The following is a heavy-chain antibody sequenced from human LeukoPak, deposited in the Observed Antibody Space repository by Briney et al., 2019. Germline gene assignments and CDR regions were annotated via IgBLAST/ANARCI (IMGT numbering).Heavy chain of an antibody. V-gene: IGHV3-48*04. Sequence: GGSLRLSCTASGFSFSSYSMNWVRQAPGKGLEWVSYINSGGNTIHYAGSVKGRFTISRDNARNSLYLQMNSLRVEDTAFYYCARENRDSNGWSWGQGTLVTVS. CDR1: GFSFSSYS. CDR2: INSGGNTI. CDR3: ARENRDSNGWS. D-gene: IGHD6-19*01. J-gene: IGHJ1*01.